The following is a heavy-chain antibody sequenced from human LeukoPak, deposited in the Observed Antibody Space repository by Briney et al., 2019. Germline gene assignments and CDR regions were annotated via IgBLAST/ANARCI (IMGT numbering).Heavy chain of an antibody. Sequence: GGSLRLSCAASGFTFSSYAMHWVRQAPGKGLEWVAVISYDGSNKYYADSVKGRFTISRDNSKNTLYLQMNSLRSDDTAVYYCAREFADYDSSAAYWGQGTLVTVSS. CDR1: GFTFSSYA. D-gene: IGHD3-22*01. CDR2: ISYDGSNK. CDR3: AREFADYDSSAAY. V-gene: IGHV3-30*04. J-gene: IGHJ4*02.